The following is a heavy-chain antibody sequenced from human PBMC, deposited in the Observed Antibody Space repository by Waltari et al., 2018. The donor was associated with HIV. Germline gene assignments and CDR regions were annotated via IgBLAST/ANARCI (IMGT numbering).Heavy chain of an antibody. CDR3: ARHSIGRSWFDP. V-gene: IGHV5-51*01. Sequence: VQLEQSGAEVKKPGEALKISCQASGYTFTNYWIAWVRQTPGTGLEWMGIIYPDDADTRQSPSFEGHVSISADKSTTTAYLQWTSLRASDSGVYYCARHSIGRSWFDPWGQGTLVTVSS. D-gene: IGHD6-6*01. J-gene: IGHJ5*02. CDR2: IYPDDADT. CDR1: GYTFTNYW.